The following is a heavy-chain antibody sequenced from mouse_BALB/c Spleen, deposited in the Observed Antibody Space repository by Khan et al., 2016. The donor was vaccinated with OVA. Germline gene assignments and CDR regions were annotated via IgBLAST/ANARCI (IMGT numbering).Heavy chain of an antibody. CDR1: GYTFSSYY. J-gene: IGHJ1*01. D-gene: IGHD1-1*01. CDR3: AVSYYGTLCYFDV. V-gene: IGHV1S56*01. CDR2: IYPGDGRT. Sequence: QVQLQQSGPELVKPGASVKMSCKASGYTFSSYYIHWVKQRPGQGLEWIGWIYPGDGRTKYNEKFKGKTTLTADTSSNTSYMQLSSLPSEDTATYYCAVSYYGTLCYFDVWGEGATVTVSS.